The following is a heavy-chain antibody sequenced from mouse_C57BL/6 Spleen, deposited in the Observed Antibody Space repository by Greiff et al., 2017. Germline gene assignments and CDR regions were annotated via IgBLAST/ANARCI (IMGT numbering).Heavy chain of an antibody. V-gene: IGHV1-18*01. CDR3: AREDHRLDY. CDR1: GYTFTDYN. CDR2: INTNSGGT. J-gene: IGHJ4*01. Sequence: EVQLQQSGPGLVKPGASLKLPCEASGYTFTDYNMDWVKQSHEKSLEWVGDINTNSGGTFYHQTLKGSATISLDKSTNTAYLDLLSLMSEDTAVYYCAREDHRLDYWGQGTSVTVSS.